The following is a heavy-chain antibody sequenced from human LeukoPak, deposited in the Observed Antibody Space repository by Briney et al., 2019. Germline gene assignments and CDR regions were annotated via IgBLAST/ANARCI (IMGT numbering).Heavy chain of an antibody. CDR3: ARDVTHSSSFDY. V-gene: IGHV1-2*02. CDR1: GYTFTGYY. CDR2: INPNSGGT. J-gene: IGHJ4*02. D-gene: IGHD6-13*01. Sequence: ASVKVSCKASGYTFTGYYMHWVRQAPGQGLERMGWINPNSGGTNYAQKFQGRVTMTRDTSISTAYMELSRLRSDDTAVYYCARDVTHSSSFDYWGQGTLVTVSS.